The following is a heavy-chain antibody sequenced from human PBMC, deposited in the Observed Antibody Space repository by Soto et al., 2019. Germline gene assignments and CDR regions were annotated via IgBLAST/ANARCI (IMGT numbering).Heavy chain of an antibody. J-gene: IGHJ4*02. CDR3: ARDTVGASYDY. V-gene: IGHV4-59*01. D-gene: IGHD1-26*01. CDR1: GGSISGFY. CDR2: IYSSGST. Sequence: SETLSLTCSVSGGSISGFYWSWIRQPPGKGLELIGYIYSSGSTNYNPSLKSRVTISVDTSKNQFSLKLISVTAADTAVYYCARDTVGASYDYWGQGTLVTV.